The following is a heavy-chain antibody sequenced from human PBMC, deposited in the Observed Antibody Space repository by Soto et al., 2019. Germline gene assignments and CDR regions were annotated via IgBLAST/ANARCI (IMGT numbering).Heavy chain of an antibody. Sequence: QVQLVESGGGVVQPGRSLRLSCAASGFTFSSYAMHWVRQAPGKGLEWVAVISYDGSNKYYADSVKGRFTISRDNSKNTLYLQMNSVRAEDTALYCCARGVVAATYYYYGMDVWGQGTTVTVSS. CDR2: ISYDGSNK. D-gene: IGHD2-15*01. CDR1: GFTFSSYA. V-gene: IGHV3-30-3*01. J-gene: IGHJ6*02. CDR3: ARGVVAATYYYYGMDV.